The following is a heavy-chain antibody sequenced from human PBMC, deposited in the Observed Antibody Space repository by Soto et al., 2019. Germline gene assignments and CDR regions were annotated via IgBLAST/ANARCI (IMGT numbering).Heavy chain of an antibody. CDR1: GFSLTTSGVG. Sequence: QITLNESGPTVVRPTETLTLTCRFSGFSLTTSGVGVGWIRQSPGKAPEWLALIYWDDDKRYSASLKSRLTITKDTPKYQVVLTVSDLDPTDTATYYCAHRVLRTVFGLVTTTAIYFDFWGQGTPVAVSS. J-gene: IGHJ4*02. V-gene: IGHV2-5*02. D-gene: IGHD3-3*01. CDR2: IYWDDDK. CDR3: AHRVLRTVFGLVTTTAIYFDF.